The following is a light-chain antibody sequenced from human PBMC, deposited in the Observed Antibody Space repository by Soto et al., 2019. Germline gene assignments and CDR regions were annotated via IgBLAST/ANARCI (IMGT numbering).Light chain of an antibody. CDR2: EAS. J-gene: IGKJ1*01. CDR1: QSIKSW. CDR3: QQYNTYSWT. V-gene: IGKV1-5*03. Sequence: DIQMTQSPSTLSASVGDRVTITCRASQSIKSWLAWYQQKPGKAPKLLIYEASSLESGVPSRFGGSGSGTEFTLTISSLQPDDFATYYCQQYNTYSWTFGQGTKGDIK.